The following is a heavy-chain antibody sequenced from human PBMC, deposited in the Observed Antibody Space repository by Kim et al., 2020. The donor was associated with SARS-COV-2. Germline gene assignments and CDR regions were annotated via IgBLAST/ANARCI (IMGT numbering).Heavy chain of an antibody. CDR3: ARGWSSWYYYYGMDV. Sequence: PSLKSRVTISVDTSKNQFSLKLSSVTAADTAVYYCARGWSSWYYYYGMDVWGQGTTVTVSS. D-gene: IGHD6-13*01. V-gene: IGHV4-34*01. J-gene: IGHJ6*02.